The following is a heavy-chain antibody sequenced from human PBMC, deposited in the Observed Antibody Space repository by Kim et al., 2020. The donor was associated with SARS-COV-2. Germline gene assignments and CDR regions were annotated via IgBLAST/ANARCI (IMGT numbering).Heavy chain of an antibody. CDR3: VKAGDYSGSGSYSFYFDS. D-gene: IGHD3-10*01. Sequence: KGRFTISRENSKSTLYLQMSSLRAEDTAVYYCVKAGDYSGSGSYSFYFDSWGQGTLVTVSS. J-gene: IGHJ4*02. V-gene: IGHV3-64D*06.